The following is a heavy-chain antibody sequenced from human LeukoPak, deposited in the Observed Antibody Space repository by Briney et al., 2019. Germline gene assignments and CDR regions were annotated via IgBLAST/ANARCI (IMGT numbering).Heavy chain of an antibody. V-gene: IGHV3-7*01. Sequence: GGSLRLSCVVSGFTFSNYWMSWVRQAPGKGLEWVANINQDGREKQYVDSVKGRFTISRDNAKNSLYLQMNSLRAEDTAVYYCARDGVRDGLYFDYWGQGTLVTVSS. D-gene: IGHD5-24*01. CDR2: INQDGREK. CDR3: ARDGVRDGLYFDY. J-gene: IGHJ4*02. CDR1: GFTFSNYW.